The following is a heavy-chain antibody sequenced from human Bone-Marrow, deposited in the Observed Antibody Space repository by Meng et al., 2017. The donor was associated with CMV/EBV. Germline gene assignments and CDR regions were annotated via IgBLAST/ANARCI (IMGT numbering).Heavy chain of an antibody. CDR2: IHPSGST. CDR3: ARGRGCSSTSCSVGTSEFDY. V-gene: IGHV4-61*01. CDR1: GGSVSRGSNY. J-gene: IGHJ4*02. D-gene: IGHD2-2*01. Sequence: GSLRLSCTVSGGSVSRGSNYWSWIRQPPGKGLEWIGYIHPSGSTNYNPSLRSRVTLSLDTSKNQFPLKLSSVTAADTAVYYCARGRGCSSTSCSVGTSEFDYWGQGTLVTVSS.